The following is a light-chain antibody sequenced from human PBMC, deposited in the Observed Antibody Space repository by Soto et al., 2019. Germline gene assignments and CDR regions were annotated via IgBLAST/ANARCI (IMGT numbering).Light chain of an antibody. CDR1: SSDVGGYNY. Sequence: QSVLTQPASVSGSPGKSITISCTGTSSDVGGYNYVSWYQQHPGKAPKLMIYDVSNRPSGVSNRFSGSKSGNTASLTISGLQAEDEADYYCSSYTSSYVFGTGTKVTVL. J-gene: IGLJ1*01. V-gene: IGLV2-14*01. CDR3: SSYTSSYV. CDR2: DVS.